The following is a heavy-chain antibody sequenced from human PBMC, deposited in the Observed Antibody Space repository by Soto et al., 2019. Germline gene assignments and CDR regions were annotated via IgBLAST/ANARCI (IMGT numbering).Heavy chain of an antibody. J-gene: IGHJ4*02. CDR2: ISGSGGST. D-gene: IGHD3-9*01. V-gene: IGHV3-23*01. CDR1: GFTFSSYA. Sequence: GGSLRLSCAASGFTFSSYAMICVRHSPCKWLEWVSAISGSGGSTYYADSVKGRFTISRDNSKNTLYLQMNSLRAEDTAVYYCAKALKLRYFDWLLFLDYWGQGTLVTVSS. CDR3: AKALKLRYFDWLLFLDY.